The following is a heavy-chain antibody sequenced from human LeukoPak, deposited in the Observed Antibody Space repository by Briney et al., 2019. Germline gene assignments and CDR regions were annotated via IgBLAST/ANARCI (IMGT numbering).Heavy chain of an antibody. D-gene: IGHD4-17*01. CDR1: GFTFSSYS. V-gene: IGHV3-21*01. CDR3: ARDPIDYGADC. CDR2: ISSSSSYI. J-gene: IGHJ4*02. Sequence: GGSLRLSCAASGFTFSSYSMNWVRQAPGKGLEWVSSISSSSSYIYYADSVKGRFTISRDNAKNSLYLQMNSLRAEDTAVYYCARDPIDYGADCWGQGTLVTVSS.